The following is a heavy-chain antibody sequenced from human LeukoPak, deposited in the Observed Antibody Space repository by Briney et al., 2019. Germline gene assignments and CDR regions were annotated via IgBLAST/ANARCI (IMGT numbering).Heavy chain of an antibody. J-gene: IGHJ4*02. Sequence: GSVKVSCKSSGYTFTTYGITWVRQAPGQGLEWMGWISTDNGDTNYAQKLQGRVTMTTDTSTSTAYMELRSLRSDDTAVYYCARDPQYGDYWGQGTLVTVSS. V-gene: IGHV1-18*01. CDR2: ISTDNGDT. CDR3: ARDPQYGDY. D-gene: IGHD2/OR15-2a*01. CDR1: GYTFTTYG.